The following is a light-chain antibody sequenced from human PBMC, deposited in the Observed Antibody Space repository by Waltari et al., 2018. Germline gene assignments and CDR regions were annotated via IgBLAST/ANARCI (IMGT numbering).Light chain of an antibody. CDR3: SSYTSIKTPYVV. Sequence: QSALTQPASVSGSPGQSITISCPGTTRDVGRYNYVSWYQCHPGKAPELSIYEVTNRAVWVSDRSSGFKSGNTASLSISGLQPEDEADYYCSSYTSIKTPYVVFGGGTKVTVL. CDR2: EVT. J-gene: IGLJ2*01. V-gene: IGLV2-14*01. CDR1: TRDVGRYNY.